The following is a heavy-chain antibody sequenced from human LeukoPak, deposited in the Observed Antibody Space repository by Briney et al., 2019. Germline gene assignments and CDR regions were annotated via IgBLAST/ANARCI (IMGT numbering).Heavy chain of an antibody. D-gene: IGHD6-19*01. V-gene: IGHV3-64*01. CDR3: ARGRGGWAPLVSDY. Sequence: PGGSLRLSCAASGFTFSSYAMHWVRQAPGKGLEYVSAISSNGGSTYYANSVKGRFTISRDNSKNTLYLQMGSLRSEDTAVYYCARGRGGWAPLVSDYWGQGTLVTVSS. CDR1: GFTFSSYA. CDR2: ISSNGGST. J-gene: IGHJ4*02.